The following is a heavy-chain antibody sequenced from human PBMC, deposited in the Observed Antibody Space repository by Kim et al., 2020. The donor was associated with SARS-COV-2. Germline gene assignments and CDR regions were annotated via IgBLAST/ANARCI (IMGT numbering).Heavy chain of an antibody. CDR3: ARFRRSFYYYGSGSPSNWFDP. J-gene: IGHJ5*02. Sequence: ASVKVSCKASGYTFTSYGISWVRQAPGQGLEWMGWISAYNGNTNYAQKLQGRVTMTTDTSTSTAYMELRSLRSDDTAVYYCARFRRSFYYYGSGSPSNWFDPWGQGTLVTVSS. D-gene: IGHD3-10*01. CDR2: ISAYNGNT. CDR1: GYTFTSYG. V-gene: IGHV1-18*01.